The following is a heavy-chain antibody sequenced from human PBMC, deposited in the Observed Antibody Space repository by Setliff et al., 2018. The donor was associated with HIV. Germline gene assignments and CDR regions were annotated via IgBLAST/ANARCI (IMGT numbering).Heavy chain of an antibody. CDR3: ARGRGSY. Sequence: SETLSLTCTVSGASISSHNYYWGWIRQSPGKGLEWIASIRSSGDTYYNPSLQSRVIISGDTSNNQISLKLTSVTAADTAVYYCARGRGSYWGQGTLVTVSS. CDR2: IRSSGDT. J-gene: IGHJ4*02. D-gene: IGHD1-26*01. V-gene: IGHV4-39*01. CDR1: GASISSHNYY.